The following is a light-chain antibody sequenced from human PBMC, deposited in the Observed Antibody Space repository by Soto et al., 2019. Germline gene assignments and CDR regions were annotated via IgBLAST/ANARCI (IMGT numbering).Light chain of an antibody. Sequence: DIQMIQSPSTLSASVGDRVTITCRASQSIRGSLAWYQHKPGKAPNLLIYDVSSLETGVPSRFSGSGSGTEFTLTISSLQPDDFATYYCQQYNSYWTFGQGTKVEIK. CDR2: DVS. J-gene: IGKJ1*01. CDR3: QQYNSYWT. V-gene: IGKV1-5*01. CDR1: QSIRGS.